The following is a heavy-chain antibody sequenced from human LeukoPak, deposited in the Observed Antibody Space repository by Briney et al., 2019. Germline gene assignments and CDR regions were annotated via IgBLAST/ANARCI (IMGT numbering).Heavy chain of an antibody. CDR3: ARDIVVVAAGVCGMDV. V-gene: IGHV1-2*02. J-gene: IGHJ6*02. CDR2: IKVNSGGT. D-gene: IGHD2-15*01. CDR1: GYTFTGYY. Sequence: ASVKVSCKASGYTFTGYYMHWVRQAPGQGPEWMGWIKVNSGGTNYAQKFQGRVTMTRDTSITTVYMELSSLRSDDTAVYYCARDIVVVAAGVCGMDVWGQGTTITVSS.